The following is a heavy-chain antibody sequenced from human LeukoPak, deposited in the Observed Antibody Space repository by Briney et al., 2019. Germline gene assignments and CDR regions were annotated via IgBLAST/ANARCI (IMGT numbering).Heavy chain of an antibody. CDR3: ARERGRYYYDSSGYYLGY. D-gene: IGHD3-22*01. Sequence: GGSLRLSCAASGFTFSSYGMHWVRQAPGKGLEWVAAISYDGSDKYYADSVKGRFTISRDNAKNSLYLQMNSLRAEDTAVYYCARERGRYYYDSSGYYLGYWGQGTLVTVSS. CDR1: GFTFSSYG. CDR2: ISYDGSDK. J-gene: IGHJ4*02. V-gene: IGHV3-30*03.